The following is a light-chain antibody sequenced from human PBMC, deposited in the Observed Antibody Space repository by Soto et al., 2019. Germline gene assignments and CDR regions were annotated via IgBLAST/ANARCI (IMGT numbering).Light chain of an antibody. J-gene: IGKJ3*01. CDR1: QSVTVNS. CDR2: AAS. CDR3: QQYGDSPLT. V-gene: IGKV3-20*01. Sequence: EILWTQSPSTLSLSPGEGVTLSCRASQSVTVNSLAWYQQKPGQAPRLLIYAASTRAAAVPDRFTGSGSGTDFALTISRLEPEDFGVYYCQQYGDSPLTSGPGTKVDIK.